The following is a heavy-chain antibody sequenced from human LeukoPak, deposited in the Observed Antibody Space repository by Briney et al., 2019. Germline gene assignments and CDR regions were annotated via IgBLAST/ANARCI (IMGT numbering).Heavy chain of an antibody. V-gene: IGHV4-34*01. CDR2: INHSGST. D-gene: IGHD5-12*01. CDR1: GGSFSGYY. J-gene: IGHJ4*02. Sequence: SETLSLTCAVYGGSFSGYYWSWIRQPPGKGLEWIGEINHSGSTNYNPSLKSRVTISVDTSKNQFSLKLSSVTAADTAVYYRARGSNTRRGYSGRTIDYWGQGTLVTVSS. CDR3: ARGSNTRRGYSGRTIDY.